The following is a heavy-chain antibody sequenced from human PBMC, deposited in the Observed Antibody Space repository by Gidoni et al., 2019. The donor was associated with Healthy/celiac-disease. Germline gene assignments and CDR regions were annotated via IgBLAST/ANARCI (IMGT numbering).Heavy chain of an antibody. CDR1: GFTFGDYA. Sequence: EVQLVESGGGLVQPGRSLRLSCTAYGFTFGDYAMRWFRQAPGKGLEWVGFIRSKAYGGTTEYAASVKGRFTISRDDSKSIAYLQMNSLKTEDTAVYYCTRDQGAASPTDYFDYWGQGTLVTVSS. V-gene: IGHV3-49*03. J-gene: IGHJ4*02. CDR2: IRSKAYGGTT. CDR3: TRDQGAASPTDYFDY. D-gene: IGHD6-13*01.